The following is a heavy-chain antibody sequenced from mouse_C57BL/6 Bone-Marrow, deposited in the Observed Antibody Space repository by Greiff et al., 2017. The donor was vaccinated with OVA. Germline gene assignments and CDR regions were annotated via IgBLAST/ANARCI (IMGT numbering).Heavy chain of an antibody. V-gene: IGHV7-1*01. CDR1: GFTFSDFY. J-gene: IGHJ1*03. CDR3: ARDDYYGYFDV. CDR2: SRNKANDYTT. Sequence: EVKVVESGGGLVQSGRSLRLSCATSGFTFSDFYMEWVRHAPGKGLEWIAASRNKANDYTTEYSASVKGRFIVSRDTSQSILYLQMNALRAEDTAIYYCARDDYYGYFDVWGTGTTVTVSS.